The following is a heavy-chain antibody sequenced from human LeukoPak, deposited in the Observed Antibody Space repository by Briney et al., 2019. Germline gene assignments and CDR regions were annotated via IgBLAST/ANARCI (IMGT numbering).Heavy chain of an antibody. D-gene: IGHD2-15*01. Sequence: GSLRLSCAASGFTFSSYWMHWVRQAPGKGLVWVSLITGNGNSTIYADSVKGRFTISRDNAKNTLYLQMNSLRPEDTAVYYCVSSGGSVWGQGTLVIVSS. V-gene: IGHV3-74*01. CDR2: ITGNGNST. CDR3: VSSGGSV. J-gene: IGHJ4*02. CDR1: GFTFSSYW.